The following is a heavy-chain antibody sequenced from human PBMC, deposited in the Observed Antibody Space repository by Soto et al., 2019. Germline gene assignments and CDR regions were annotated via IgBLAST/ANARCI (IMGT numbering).Heavy chain of an antibody. D-gene: IGHD6-13*01. CDR2: IKSKTDGGTT. Sequence: EVQLVESGGGLVKPGGSLRLSCAASGFTFSNAWMSWVRQAPGKGLEWGGRIKSKTDGGTTDYAAPVKGRFTISRDDSKNTLYLQMNSLKTEDTAVYYCTTGKYSSSWEDYYYGMDVWGQGTTVTVSS. J-gene: IGHJ6*02. CDR3: TTGKYSSSWEDYYYGMDV. CDR1: GFTFSNAW. V-gene: IGHV3-15*01.